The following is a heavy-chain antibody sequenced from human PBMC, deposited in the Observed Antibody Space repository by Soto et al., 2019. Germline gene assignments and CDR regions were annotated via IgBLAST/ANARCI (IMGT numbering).Heavy chain of an antibody. J-gene: IGHJ5*02. CDR3: ARDGSGAAAGKGWFDP. D-gene: IGHD6-13*01. CDR2: ISAYNGNT. CDR1: GYTFTSYG. V-gene: IGHV1-18*01. Sequence: QVQLVQSGAEVKKPGASVKVSCKASGYTFTSYGISWVRQAPGQGLEWMGWISAYNGNTNYAQKLQGRVTMTTDTATSTADMELRSLRSDDTAVYYSARDGSGAAAGKGWFDPWGQGTLVTVSS.